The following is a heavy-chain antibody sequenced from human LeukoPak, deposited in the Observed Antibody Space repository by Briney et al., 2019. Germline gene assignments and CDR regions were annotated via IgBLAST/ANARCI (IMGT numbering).Heavy chain of an antibody. Sequence: GGSLKLSCAASGFIFSGSAMHWVRQASGKGLEWVGRIRSKANNYATAYAASVKGRFIISRDDSKNTAYLQMNSLKTEDTAVYYCTSRGNGQIVVVPAALELATFDYWGQGTLVTVSS. D-gene: IGHD2-2*01. J-gene: IGHJ4*02. V-gene: IGHV3-73*01. CDR2: IRSKANNYAT. CDR3: TSRGNGQIVVVPAALELATFDY. CDR1: GFIFSGSA.